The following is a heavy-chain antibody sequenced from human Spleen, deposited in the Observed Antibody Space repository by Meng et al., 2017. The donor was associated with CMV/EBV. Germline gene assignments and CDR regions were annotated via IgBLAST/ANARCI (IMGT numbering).Heavy chain of an antibody. J-gene: IGHJ4*02. CDR3: ATAGLRAAAVTRSDS. D-gene: IGHD6-13*01. CDR2: ISKNGKRI. CDR1: GFTFSDFF. V-gene: IGHV3-11*01. Sequence: GESLKISCAASGFTFSDFFMSWIRQSPGKGLEWIAFISKNGKRINHADSVKGRLTISRDNANTTVYLHMKTLRVEDTAIYYCATAGLRAAAVTRSDSWGQGTLVTVSS.